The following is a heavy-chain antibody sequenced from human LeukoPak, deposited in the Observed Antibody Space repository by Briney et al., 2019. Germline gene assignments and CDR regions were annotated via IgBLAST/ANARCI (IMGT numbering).Heavy chain of an antibody. Sequence: GESLKISCKGSGYSFTSYWIGWVRQMPGKGLEWMGIIYPGDSDTRYSPSFQGQVTISADKSISTAYLQWSSLKASDTAMYYCARHPEMGATMFAFDIWGQGTMVTVSS. J-gene: IGHJ3*02. CDR1: GYSFTSYW. CDR3: ARHPEMGATMFAFDI. V-gene: IGHV5-51*01. D-gene: IGHD1-26*01. CDR2: IYPGDSDT.